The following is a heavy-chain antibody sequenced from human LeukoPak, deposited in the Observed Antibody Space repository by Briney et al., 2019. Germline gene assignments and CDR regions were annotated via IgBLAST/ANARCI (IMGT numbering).Heavy chain of an antibody. CDR2: ISGGTT. V-gene: IGHV3-49*03. CDR1: GFTFGDYL. CDR3: SRGSGWLSVY. J-gene: IGHJ4*02. Sequence: GGSLRLSCTASGFTFGDYLMSWFRQAPGKGLEWIGFISGGTTEYAASVKGRFTISRDDSTSIACLQINSLTTEDTAVYYCSRGSGWLSVYWGQGTLVTVSS. D-gene: IGHD6-19*01.